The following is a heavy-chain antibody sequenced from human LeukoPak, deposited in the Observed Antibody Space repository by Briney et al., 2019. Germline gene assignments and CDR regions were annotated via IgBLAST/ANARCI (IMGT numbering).Heavy chain of an antibody. CDR2: IYYSGST. Sequence: SETLSLTCTVSGGSISSYYWSWIRQPPGKGLEWIGYIYYSGSTNYNPSLKSRVTISVDTSKNQFSLKLSSVTAADTAVYYCARDKPSAGAIAFDIWGQGTMVTVSS. D-gene: IGHD1-26*01. CDR1: GGSISSYY. CDR3: ARDKPSAGAIAFDI. J-gene: IGHJ3*02. V-gene: IGHV4-59*01.